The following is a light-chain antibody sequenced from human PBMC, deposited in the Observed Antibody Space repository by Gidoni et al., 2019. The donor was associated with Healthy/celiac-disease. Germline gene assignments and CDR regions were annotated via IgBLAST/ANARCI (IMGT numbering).Light chain of an antibody. Sequence: ELVMTQSPATLSVSPGERATLSCRASQSVSSNFAWYQQKPGQAPRLLIYGASNRATGIPASFSGSGSGTELTLTISSLQSEDFAVYYCQQYNNWRWTFGQGTKVEIK. CDR1: QSVSSN. V-gene: IGKV3-15*01. CDR2: GAS. J-gene: IGKJ1*01. CDR3: QQYNNWRWT.